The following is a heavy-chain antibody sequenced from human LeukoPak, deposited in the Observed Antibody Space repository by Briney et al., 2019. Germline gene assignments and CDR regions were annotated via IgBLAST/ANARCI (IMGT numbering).Heavy chain of an antibody. Sequence: GGSLRLSCAASGFTFSNYSMNWVRQAPGKGLEWVSSISSTSSYIYNADSVKGRITISRDNAKNSLYLQMNSLRAEDTAVYYCAREGQSGTYVDYYSYGMDVWGQGTTVTVSS. D-gene: IGHD1-26*01. CDR3: AREGQSGTYVDYYSYGMDV. CDR2: ISSTSSYI. J-gene: IGHJ6*02. V-gene: IGHV3-21*01. CDR1: GFTFSNYS.